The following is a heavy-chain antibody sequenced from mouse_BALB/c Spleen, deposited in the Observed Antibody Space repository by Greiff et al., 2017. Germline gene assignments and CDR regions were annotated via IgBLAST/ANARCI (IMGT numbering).Heavy chain of an antibody. CDR3: TRITTATVFAY. D-gene: IGHD1-2*01. V-gene: IGHV1S81*02. Sequence: QVQLQQSGAELVKPGASVKLSCKASGYTFTSYYMYWVKQRPGQGLEWIGEINPSNGGTNFNEKFKSKATLTVDKSSSTAYMQLSSLTSEDSAVYYCTRITTATVFAYWGQGTLVTVSA. J-gene: IGHJ3*01. CDR2: INPSNGGT. CDR1: GYTFTSYY.